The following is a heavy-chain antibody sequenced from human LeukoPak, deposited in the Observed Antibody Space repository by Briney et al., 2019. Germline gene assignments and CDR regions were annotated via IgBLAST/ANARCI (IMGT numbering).Heavy chain of an antibody. Sequence: PSETLSLTCAVYGGSFSGYYWSWIRQTPGKGLEWIGEINHSGSTNYNPSLKSRVTISVDTSKKQFSLKLSSVTAADTAVYYCARVSSYDYVWGSYRSFDYWGQGTLVTVSS. V-gene: IGHV4-34*01. D-gene: IGHD3-16*02. J-gene: IGHJ4*02. CDR2: INHSGST. CDR3: ARVSSYDYVWGSYRSFDY. CDR1: GGSFSGYY.